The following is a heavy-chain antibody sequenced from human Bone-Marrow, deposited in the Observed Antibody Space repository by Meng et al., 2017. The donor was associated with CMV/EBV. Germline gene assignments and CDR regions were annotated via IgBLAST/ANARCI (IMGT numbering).Heavy chain of an antibody. CDR1: GYTFTSYG. D-gene: IGHD2-2*02. J-gene: IGHJ6*02. CDR3: ARGYCSSTSCYRYGMDV. CDR2: ISAYNGNT. V-gene: IGHV1-18*01. Sequence: ASVKVSCKASGYTFTSYGISWVRQAPGQGLEWMGWISAYNGNTNYAQKLQGRVTMTTDTSTSTAYMELRSLRSEDTAVYYCARGYCSSTSCYRYGMDVWGQGTTVTVSS.